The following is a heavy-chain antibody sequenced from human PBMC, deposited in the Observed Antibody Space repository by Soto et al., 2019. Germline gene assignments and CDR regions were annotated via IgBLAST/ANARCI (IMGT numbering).Heavy chain of an antibody. CDR2: IYPGDSDT. V-gene: IGHV5-51*01. D-gene: IGHD5-18*01. J-gene: IGHJ6*02. CDR1: GYSFTSYW. Sequence: GESLKISCKGSGYSFTSYWIGWVRQMPGKGLEWMGIIYPGDSDTRYSPSFQGQVSISADKSISAAYLQWSSLKASDTSMHYCARSVGYSYATEYYCYGMDVWGQGTTVTVSS. CDR3: ARSVGYSYATEYYCYGMDV.